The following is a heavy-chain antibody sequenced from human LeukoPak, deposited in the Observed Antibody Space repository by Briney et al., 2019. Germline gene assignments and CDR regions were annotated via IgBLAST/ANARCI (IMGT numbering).Heavy chain of an antibody. D-gene: IGHD2-15*01. Sequence: SETLSLTCTVSGASISSSSHYWGWLRQPPGTELQWIASVYYSGRTNYNPSLKSRVTISVDTSKKQFSLQVNSVTAADTAVYYCARQGSAYYFDFWGQGLPVTVSS. CDR1: GASISSSSHY. CDR3: ARQGSAYYFDF. CDR2: VYYSGRT. V-gene: IGHV4-39*01. J-gene: IGHJ4*02.